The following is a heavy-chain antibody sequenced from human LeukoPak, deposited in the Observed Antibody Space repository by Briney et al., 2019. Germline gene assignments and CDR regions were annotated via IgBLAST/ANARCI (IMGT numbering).Heavy chain of an antibody. CDR1: GFTFDYYG. V-gene: IGHV3-9*03. Sequence: GGSLRLSCAASGFTFDYYGMSWVRQAPGKGLEWVSGISWNSGSIGYADSVKGRFTISRDNAKNSLYLQMNSLRAEDMALYYCAKHTRPDYYGSGSYNYWGQGTLVTVSS. CDR3: AKHTRPDYYGSGSYNY. D-gene: IGHD3-10*01. CDR2: ISWNSGSI. J-gene: IGHJ4*02.